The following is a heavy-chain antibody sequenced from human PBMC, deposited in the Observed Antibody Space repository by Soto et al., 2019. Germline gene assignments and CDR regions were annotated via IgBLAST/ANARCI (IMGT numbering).Heavy chain of an antibody. CDR3: ARRGVSSYYSNY. V-gene: IGHV4-39*01. CDR1: GGSISSSSYY. Sequence: SETLSLTCTVSGGSISSSSYYWGWIRQPPGKGLEWIGSIYYSGSTNYNLSLKSRVTISVDTSKNQFSLKLSSVTAADTAVYYCARRGVSSYYSNYWGLGTLVTVSS. CDR2: IYYSGST. J-gene: IGHJ4*02. D-gene: IGHD2-15*01.